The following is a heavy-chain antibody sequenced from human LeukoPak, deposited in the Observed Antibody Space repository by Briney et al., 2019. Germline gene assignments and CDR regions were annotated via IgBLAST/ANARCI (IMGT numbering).Heavy chain of an antibody. CDR3: ARGGGNSWHPFDY. D-gene: IGHD6-13*01. J-gene: IGHJ4*02. CDR2: ISSTGGST. V-gene: IGHV3-64*01. Sequence: GGSLRLSCAASGFTFRSYALHWVRQASGKGLEYVSGISSTGGSTYYANSVKGRFTISRDNSKNTLYLQMGSLRAEDMAVYFCARGGGNSWHPFDYWGQGTLVTVSS. CDR1: GFTFRSYA.